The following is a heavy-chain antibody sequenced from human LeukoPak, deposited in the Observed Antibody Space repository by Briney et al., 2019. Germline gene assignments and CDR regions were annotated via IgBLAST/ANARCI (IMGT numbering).Heavy chain of an antibody. J-gene: IGHJ6*03. Sequence: PGGSLRLSCAASGFTFSSYGMHWVRQAPGKGLEWVAFIRYDGSNKYYADSVKGRFTISRDNSKNTLYLQMNSLRAEDTAVYYCAKEGYFDWLTYYYYYYYMDVWGKGTTVTISS. CDR3: AKEGYFDWLTYYYYYYYMDV. D-gene: IGHD3-9*01. CDR2: IRYDGSNK. V-gene: IGHV3-30*02. CDR1: GFTFSSYG.